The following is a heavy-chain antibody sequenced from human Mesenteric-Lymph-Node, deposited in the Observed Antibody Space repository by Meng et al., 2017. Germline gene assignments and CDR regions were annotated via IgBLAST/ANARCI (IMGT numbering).Heavy chain of an antibody. CDR2: ISGSGGST. Sequence: GESLKISCAASGFTFSSYAMSWVRQAPGKGLEWVSAISGSGGSTYYADSVKGRFTISRDNSKNTLYLHMNSLRAEDTAVYYCARRDWFDSWGQGTLVTVSS. J-gene: IGHJ5*01. V-gene: IGHV3-23*01. CDR3: ARRDWFDS. CDR1: GFTFSSYA.